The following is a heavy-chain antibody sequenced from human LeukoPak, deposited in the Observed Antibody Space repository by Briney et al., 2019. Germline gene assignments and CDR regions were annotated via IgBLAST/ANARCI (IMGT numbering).Heavy chain of an antibody. V-gene: IGHV1-46*01. CDR2: INPSGGST. D-gene: IGHD1-26*01. CDR3: ARDGGLVGASSYYYYYMDV. J-gene: IGHJ6*03. Sequence: ASVKVPCKASGYTFTSYYMHWVRQAPGQGLEWMGIINPSGGSTSYAQKFQGRVTMTRDMSTSTVYMELSSLRSEDTAVYYCARDGGLVGASSYYYYYMDVWGKGTTVTVSS. CDR1: GYTFTSYY.